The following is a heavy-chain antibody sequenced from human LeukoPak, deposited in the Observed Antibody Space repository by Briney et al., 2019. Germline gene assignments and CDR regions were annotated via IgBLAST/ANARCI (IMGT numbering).Heavy chain of an antibody. CDR3: ARGRRYQLPLGFDP. J-gene: IGHJ5*02. CDR2: IKQDGSEK. Sequence: GGSLRLSCAASGFTFSSYWMSWVRQAPGKGLEWVANIKQDGSEKYYVDSVKGRFTISRDNAKNSLYLQMNSLRAEDTAVYYCARGRRYQLPLGFDPWGQGTLVTVSS. CDR1: GFTFSSYW. D-gene: IGHD2-2*01. V-gene: IGHV3-7*01.